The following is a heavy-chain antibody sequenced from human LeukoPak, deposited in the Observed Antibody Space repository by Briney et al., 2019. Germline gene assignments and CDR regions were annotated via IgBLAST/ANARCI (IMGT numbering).Heavy chain of an antibody. CDR1: GGSFSGYY. Sequence: PSETLSLTCAVYGGSFSGYYWSWIRQPPGKGLEWIGEINHSGSTNYNPSLKSRVTISVDTSKNQFSLKLSSVTAADTAVYYCASLGGIAARPYYYYYMDVWGKGTTVTVSS. CDR2: INHSGST. CDR3: ASLGGIAARPYYYYYMDV. V-gene: IGHV4-34*01. J-gene: IGHJ6*03. D-gene: IGHD6-6*01.